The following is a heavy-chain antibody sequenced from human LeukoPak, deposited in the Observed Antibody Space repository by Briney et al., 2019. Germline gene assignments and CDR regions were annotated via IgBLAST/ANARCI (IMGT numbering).Heavy chain of an antibody. V-gene: IGHV5-51*01. D-gene: IGHD6-19*01. J-gene: IGHJ4*02. CDR3: ARPVSSGPVDY. CDR1: GYRFSGYW. Sequence: GESLKISCKGSGYRFSGYWIGWVRQMPGKGLEWMGIICPGDSDTRYSPSFQGQVTISVDKSISTAYLQWSSLKASDTAMYYCARPVSSGPVDYWGQGTLVAVSS. CDR2: ICPGDSDT.